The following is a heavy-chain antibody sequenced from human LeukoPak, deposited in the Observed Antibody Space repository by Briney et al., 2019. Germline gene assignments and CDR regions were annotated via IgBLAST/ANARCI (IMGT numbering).Heavy chain of an antibody. CDR2: ISWNGGST. D-gene: IGHD2-2*02. CDR1: GFTFDDYA. Sequence: GGSLRLSCTASGFTFDDYAMHWVRQAPGKGLKWVSLISWNGGSTYYADSVKGRFTTSRVNSKNSLYLQMNSLTAEDTALYYCAKDRLKYCSSTSCYIPKRWGQGTLVTVSS. CDR3: AKDRLKYCSSTSCYIPKR. J-gene: IGHJ4*02. V-gene: IGHV3-43D*03.